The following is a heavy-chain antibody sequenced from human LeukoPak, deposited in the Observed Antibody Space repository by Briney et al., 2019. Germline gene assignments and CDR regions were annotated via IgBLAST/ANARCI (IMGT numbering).Heavy chain of an antibody. Sequence: GGSLRLSCAASGFTFSSYAMSWVRQAPGKGLEWVSAISGSGGSTYYADFVKGRFTISRDNSKNTLYLQMNSLRAEDTAVYYCAKDRRIQLWLHDAFDIWGQGTMVTVSS. J-gene: IGHJ3*02. CDR3: AKDRRIQLWLHDAFDI. CDR1: GFTFSSYA. V-gene: IGHV3-23*01. D-gene: IGHD5-18*01. CDR2: ISGSGGST.